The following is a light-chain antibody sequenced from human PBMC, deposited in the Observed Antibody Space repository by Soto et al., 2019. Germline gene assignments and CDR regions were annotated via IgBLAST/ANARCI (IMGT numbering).Light chain of an antibody. V-gene: IGKV1-5*03. CDR2: KAS. Sequence: DIQMTQSPSTLSGSVGDRVTITCRASQTISSWLAWYQQKPGKAPKLLIYKASTLKSGVPSRFSGSGTGTEYTLTISRLQPDDFATYYCQHYNSYSEAFDQGTKVDIK. J-gene: IGKJ1*01. CDR3: QHYNSYSEA. CDR1: QTISSW.